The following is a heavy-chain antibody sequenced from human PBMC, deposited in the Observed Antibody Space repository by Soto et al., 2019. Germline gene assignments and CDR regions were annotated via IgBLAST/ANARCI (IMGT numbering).Heavy chain of an antibody. Sequence: QVHLVQSGAEVKKPGASVKVSCQGSGYAFTTYGITWVRQAPGQGLEWMGWISAHNGNTNYAQKLQGRVTVTRDTSTSTAHMELRSVRYADTSVYYWARGRYVDYWGQGALVTVSS. V-gene: IGHV1-18*01. J-gene: IGHJ4*02. CDR2: ISAHNGNT. CDR1: GYAFTTYG. CDR3: ARGRYVDY. D-gene: IGHD1-1*01.